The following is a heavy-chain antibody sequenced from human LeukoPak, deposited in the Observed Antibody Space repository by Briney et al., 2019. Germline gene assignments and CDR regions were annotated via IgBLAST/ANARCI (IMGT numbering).Heavy chain of an antibody. D-gene: IGHD5-18*01. CDR1: GRSISSYY. CDR3: ARVRVTDYYYYMDV. CDR2: IYTSGST. J-gene: IGHJ6*03. Sequence: SETLSLTCTVSGRSISSYYWSWIRQPAGKGLEWIGRIYTSGSTNYNPSLKSRVTMSVDTSKNQFSLKLSSVTAADTAVYYCARVRVTDYYYYMDVWGKGTTVTVSS. V-gene: IGHV4-4*07.